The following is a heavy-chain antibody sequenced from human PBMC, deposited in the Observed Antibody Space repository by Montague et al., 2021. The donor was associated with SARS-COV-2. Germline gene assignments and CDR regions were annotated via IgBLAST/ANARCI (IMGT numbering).Heavy chain of an antibody. Sequence: PALVKPTQTLTLTCTVSEFSLNTNGMGMGWIRQPPGEAPAWLALIYWDDDKRYSPSLKTRLTITKDTSRNQVVLTMTNVDPGDTGTYFCARYTSRMYGSFDYWGQGALVSVSS. CDR2: IYWDDDK. CDR1: EFSLNTNGMG. J-gene: IGHJ4*02. CDR3: ARYTSRMYGSFDY. V-gene: IGHV2-5*02. D-gene: IGHD3-16*02.